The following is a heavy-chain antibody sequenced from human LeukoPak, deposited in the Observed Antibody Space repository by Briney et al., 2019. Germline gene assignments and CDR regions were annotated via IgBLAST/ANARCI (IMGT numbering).Heavy chain of an antibody. D-gene: IGHD3-10*01. CDR2: ISSSSRYI. J-gene: IGHJ6*03. Sequence: PGGSLRLSCAASGFTFSSYSMNWVRQAPGKGLEWVSSISSSSRYIYYGDSVKGRFTISRDNSKNTLYLQMNSLRAEDTAVYYCARERSGSGSYGVSQREDYYMDVWGKGTTVTISS. V-gene: IGHV3-21*04. CDR3: ARERSGSGSYGVSQREDYYMDV. CDR1: GFTFSSYS.